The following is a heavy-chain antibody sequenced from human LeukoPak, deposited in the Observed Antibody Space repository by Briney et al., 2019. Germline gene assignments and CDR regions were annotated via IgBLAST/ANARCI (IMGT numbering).Heavy chain of an antibody. V-gene: IGHV4-39*01. Sequence: PSETLSLTCTVSGDSISSSSYYWGWIRQPPGKWLEWIGSIYYSGSTYYNPSLKSRVTISVDTSKNQFSLKLSSVTAADTAVYYCARQLGPEGVPPRPILEYYYYMDVWGKGTTVTVSS. D-gene: IGHD3-3*01. CDR3: ARQLGPEGVPPRPILEYYYYMDV. CDR1: GDSISSSSYY. CDR2: IYYSGST. J-gene: IGHJ6*03.